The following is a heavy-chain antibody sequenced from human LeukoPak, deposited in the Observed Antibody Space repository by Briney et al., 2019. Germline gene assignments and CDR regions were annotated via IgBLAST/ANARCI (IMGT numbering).Heavy chain of an antibody. CDR2: ISGSADIT. D-gene: IGHD3-16*01. V-gene: IGHV3-23*01. J-gene: IGHJ4*02. CDR1: GFTFITYA. Sequence: GGSLRLSCAASGFTFITYAMAWVRQVPGKGLEWVSSISGSADITYYADSVKGRLTISRDNSKNTLFLQMNGLRADDTAVYFCARLSGTFGTSSRILDYWGQGALVTVSS. CDR3: ARLSGTFGTSSRILDY.